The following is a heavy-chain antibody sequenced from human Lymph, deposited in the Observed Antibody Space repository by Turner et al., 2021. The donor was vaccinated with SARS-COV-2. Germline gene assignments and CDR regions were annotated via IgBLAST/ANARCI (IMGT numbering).Heavy chain of an antibody. Sequence: EVQLVESGGGLVQPGGYLRLSCAASGITVSRNDMSWVRQAQGKGLEGVSLIYPGGSTYYPDSVKGRFTISRDKTKNTLYLQMNSLRAEDTSVYYCAIDFRECAFDIWGQGTMVTISS. J-gene: IGHJ3*02. CDR3: AIDFRECAFDI. CDR1: GITVSRND. V-gene: IGHV3-66*01. CDR2: IYPGGST. D-gene: IGHD3-10*01.